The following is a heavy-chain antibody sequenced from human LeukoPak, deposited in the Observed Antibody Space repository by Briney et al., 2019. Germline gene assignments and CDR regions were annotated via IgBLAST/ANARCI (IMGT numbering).Heavy chain of an antibody. V-gene: IGHV4-59*01. D-gene: IGHD3-3*01. CDR1: GGSISRYY. CDR2: IYYSGST. CDR3: ARAGPSITIFGVGISWFDP. Sequence: SETLSLTCTVSGGSISRYYWSWIRQPPGKGLEWIGYIYYSGSTNYNPSLKSRVTISVDTSKNQFSLKLSSVTAADTAVYYCARAGPSITIFGVGISWFDPWGQGTLVTVSS. J-gene: IGHJ5*02.